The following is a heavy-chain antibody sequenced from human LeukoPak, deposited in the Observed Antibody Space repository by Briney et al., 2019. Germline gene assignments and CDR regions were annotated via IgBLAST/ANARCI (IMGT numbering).Heavy chain of an antibody. Sequence: SLRLSCAASGFTFDDYAMHWVRQAPGKGLEWVSGISWNSGSIGYADSVKGRFTISRDSGKNSLYLQMNSLRAEDTALYYCAKADHYYDSSGHLDYWGQGTLVTVSS. V-gene: IGHV3-9*01. J-gene: IGHJ4*02. CDR3: AKADHYYDSSGHLDY. CDR1: GFTFDDYA. D-gene: IGHD3-22*01. CDR2: ISWNSGSI.